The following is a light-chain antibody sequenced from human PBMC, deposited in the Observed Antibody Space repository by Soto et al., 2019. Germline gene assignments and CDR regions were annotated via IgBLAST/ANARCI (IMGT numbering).Light chain of an antibody. CDR3: QAWDSSTPVV. CDR1: KLGDKY. Sequence: SYELTQPPSVSVSPGQTASITCSGEKLGDKYACWYQQKPGQSPVLVIYQDSKRPSGIPERFSGSKSGNTATLTISGTQAMDEADYYCQAWDSSTPVVFGGGTKLTVL. J-gene: IGLJ2*01. CDR2: QDS. V-gene: IGLV3-1*01.